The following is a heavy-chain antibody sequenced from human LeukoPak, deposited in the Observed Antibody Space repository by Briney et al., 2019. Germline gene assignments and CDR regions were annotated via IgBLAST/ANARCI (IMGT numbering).Heavy chain of an antibody. J-gene: IGHJ5*02. CDR3: ARAGGIVVVPAAMQDLRWFDP. V-gene: IGHV4-34*01. CDR2: INHSGST. D-gene: IGHD2-2*01. CDR1: GGSFSGYY. Sequence: SETLSLTCAVYGGSFSGYYWSWIRQPPGKGLEWIGEINHSGSTNYNPSLKSRVTISVDTSKNQFSLKLSSVTAADTAVYYRARAGGIVVVPAAMQDLRWFDPWGQGTLVTVSS.